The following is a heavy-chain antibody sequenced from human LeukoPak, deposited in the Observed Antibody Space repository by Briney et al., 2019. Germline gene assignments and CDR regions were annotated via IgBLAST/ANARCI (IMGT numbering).Heavy chain of an antibody. CDR1: GYTFTGYY. J-gene: IGHJ5*02. Sequence: ASVKVSCKASGYTFTGYYMHWVRQAPGQGLEWMGWINPNSGGTNYAQKFQGWVTMTRDTSISTAYMELSRLRSDDTAVYYCAREEGEITMVRGVIINVNWFDPWGQGTLVTVSS. V-gene: IGHV1-2*04. CDR3: AREEGEITMVRGVIINVNWFDP. CDR2: INPNSGGT. D-gene: IGHD3-10*01.